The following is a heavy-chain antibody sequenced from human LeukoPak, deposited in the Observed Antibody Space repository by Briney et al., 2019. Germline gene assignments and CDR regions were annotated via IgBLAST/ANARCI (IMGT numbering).Heavy chain of an antibody. D-gene: IGHD6-6*01. CDR2: IYTSGST. V-gene: IGHV4-61*02. Sequence: EASQTLSLTCTVSGGSISSGSYYWSWIRQPAGKGLEWIGRIYTSGSTNYNPSLKSRVTISVDTSKNQFSLKLSSVTAADTAVYYCAREVWSSSAYYYYYMDVWGKGTTVTVSS. CDR1: GGSISSGSYY. J-gene: IGHJ6*03. CDR3: AREVWSSSAYYYYYMDV.